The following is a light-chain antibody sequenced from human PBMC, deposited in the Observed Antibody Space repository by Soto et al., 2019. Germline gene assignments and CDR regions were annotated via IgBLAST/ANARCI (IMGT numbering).Light chain of an antibody. Sequence: QSALTQPASVSGSPGQSNTISCTGTSSDVGGYNYVSWYQQHPGKAPKLVIYVVSSRPSGVSNRLSGCKSGNTASLTISGLEAEDEADYYCSSYTSNSFAYVFGTGTKLTVL. J-gene: IGLJ1*01. V-gene: IGLV2-14*01. CDR1: SSDVGGYNY. CDR2: VVS. CDR3: SSYTSNSFAYV.